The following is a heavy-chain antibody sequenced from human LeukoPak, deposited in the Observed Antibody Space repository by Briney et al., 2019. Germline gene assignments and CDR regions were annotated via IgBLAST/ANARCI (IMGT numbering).Heavy chain of an antibody. D-gene: IGHD3-10*01. CDR3: AREHPGGAFDI. J-gene: IGHJ3*02. V-gene: IGHV1-46*01. CDR2: ISPSDGNT. Sequence: ASVKVSCKASGYTFTGYYMHWVRQAPGQGLEWMVMISPSDGNTNYAQKFQGRVTMTRDTSTSTVYMELSSLRSEDTATYFCAREHPGGAFDIWGQGTMVTVSS. CDR1: GYTFTGYY.